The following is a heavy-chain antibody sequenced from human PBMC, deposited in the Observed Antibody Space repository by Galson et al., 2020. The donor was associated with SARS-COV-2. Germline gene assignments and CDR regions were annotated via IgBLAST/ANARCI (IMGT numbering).Heavy chain of an antibody. CDR2: IYYSGTT. V-gene: IGHV4-39*01. J-gene: IGHJ2*01. D-gene: IGHD4-17*01. Sequence: SETLSLTCTVSGGSISTTIYFWGWFRHSPGKCLEWIGTIYYSGTTYYNPSLRSRVTISVDTSRNQFSLKLNSVTAADTAVYYCARRGGTVTTKHFDLWGRGALVTVSS. CDR3: ARRGGTVTTKHFDL. CDR1: GGSISTTIYF.